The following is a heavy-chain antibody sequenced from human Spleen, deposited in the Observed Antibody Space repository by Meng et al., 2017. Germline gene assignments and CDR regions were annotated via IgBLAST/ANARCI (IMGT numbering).Heavy chain of an antibody. J-gene: IGHJ4*02. CDR1: GYSISSGYY. Sequence: SETLSLTCAVSGYSISSGYYWGWIRQPPGKGLEWIASIYQSGSTYYNPSLKSRVTISVDTSNNQFSLKLSSVTAADTAVYYCATTNRQSDDPYFDYWGQGTLVTVSS. V-gene: IGHV4-38-2*01. D-gene: IGHD5-24*01. CDR3: ATTNRQSDDPYFDY. CDR2: IYQSGST.